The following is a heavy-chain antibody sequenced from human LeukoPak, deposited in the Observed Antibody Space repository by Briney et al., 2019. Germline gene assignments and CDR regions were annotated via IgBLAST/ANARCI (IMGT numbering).Heavy chain of an antibody. D-gene: IGHD2-2*01. Sequence: GGSLRLSCAASGFTFSSHWMHWVRQAPEKGLVGVSHINADGSATYYAASVKGRFTISRDNARNTLYLQMHSLTAEDTGVYYCVRGALRDCSYTSCTRGNWFDPSGQGTLVTVSS. CDR2: INADGSAT. J-gene: IGHJ5*02. V-gene: IGHV3-74*01. CDR1: GFTFSSHW. CDR3: VRGALRDCSYTSCTRGNWFDP.